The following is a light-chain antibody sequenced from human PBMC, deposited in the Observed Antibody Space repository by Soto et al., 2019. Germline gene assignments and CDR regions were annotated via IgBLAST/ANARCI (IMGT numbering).Light chain of an antibody. CDR2: DAS. V-gene: IGKV3-20*01. CDR1: QSVSNNY. Sequence: IVLTQSPGTLSLSPGERATISCRASQSVSNNYLAWYQQKPGQAPRLLIDDASSRATGIPDRFSGSGSGTYFTITIKRLEREDFAVYYCQQYGSSPPLTFGGGTNVEIK. CDR3: QQYGSSPPLT. J-gene: IGKJ4*02.